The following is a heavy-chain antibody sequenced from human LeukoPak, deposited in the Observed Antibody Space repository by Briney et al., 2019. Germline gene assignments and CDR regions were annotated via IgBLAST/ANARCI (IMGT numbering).Heavy chain of an antibody. CDR2: IIPIFGTA. D-gene: IGHD2-15*01. Sequence: SVKVSCKASGGTFSSYAISWVRQAPGQGLEWMGGIIPIFGTANYAQKFQGRVTITADESTSTAYMELSSLRSEDTAVYYCASRASYCSGGSCYSSYYYYGMDVWGQGTTVTVSS. V-gene: IGHV1-69*13. CDR1: GGTFSSYA. J-gene: IGHJ6*02. CDR3: ASRASYCSGGSCYSSYYYYGMDV.